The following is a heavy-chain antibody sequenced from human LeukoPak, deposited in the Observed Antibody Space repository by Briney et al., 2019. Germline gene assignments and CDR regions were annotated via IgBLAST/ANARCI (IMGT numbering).Heavy chain of an antibody. Sequence: PSETLSLTCTVSGGSISSGDYYWSWICQPPGQGLEWIGYIHYSGSTYYNPSLNSRVTISVDTSKNQFSLKLSSVTAADTAVYYCARDISLWPRDPSAFDIWGQGTMVTVSS. D-gene: IGHD5-18*01. V-gene: IGHV4-30-4*08. CDR1: GGSISSGDYY. CDR2: IHYSGST. CDR3: ARDISLWPRDPSAFDI. J-gene: IGHJ3*02.